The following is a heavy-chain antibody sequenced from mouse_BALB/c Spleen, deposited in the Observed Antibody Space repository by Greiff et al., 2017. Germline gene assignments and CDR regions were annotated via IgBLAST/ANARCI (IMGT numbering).Heavy chain of an antibody. Sequence: QVQLQQSGPGLVAPSQSLSITCTVSGFSLTSYDISWIRQPPGKGLEWLGVIWTGGGTNYNSAFMSRLSISKDNSKSQVFLKMNSLQTDDTAIYYCVIYYGNYGFAYWGQGTLVTVSA. CDR1: GFSLTSYD. CDR3: VIYYGNYGFAY. CDR2: IWTGGGT. D-gene: IGHD2-1*01. V-gene: IGHV2-9-2*01. J-gene: IGHJ3*01.